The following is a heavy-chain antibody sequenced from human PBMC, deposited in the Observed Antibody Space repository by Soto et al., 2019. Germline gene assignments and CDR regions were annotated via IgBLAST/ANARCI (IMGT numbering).Heavy chain of an antibody. CDR2: ISGSGGST. Sequence: EVQLLESGGGLVQPGGSLRLSCAASGFTFSRYAMSWVRQAPGKGLEWVSAISGSGGSTYYADSVKGRFTISRDNSKNTLYLHMNSLRAEDTAVYYCAKGGDYGSGLFDPWGQGTLVTVSS. CDR3: AKGGDYGSGLFDP. J-gene: IGHJ5*02. V-gene: IGHV3-23*01. CDR1: GFTFSRYA. D-gene: IGHD3-10*01.